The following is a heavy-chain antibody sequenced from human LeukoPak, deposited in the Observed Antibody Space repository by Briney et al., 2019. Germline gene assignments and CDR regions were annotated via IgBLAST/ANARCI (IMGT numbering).Heavy chain of an antibody. Sequence: GASVKVSCKASGYTFTSYYMHWVRQAPGQGLEWMGWINPNNGGTNYAQKFQGRVTMTRDTSISTAYMDLSRLTSDDTAMHYCARDDTNTFDYWGQGALVTVSS. CDR3: ARDDTNTFDY. CDR1: GYTFTSYY. D-gene: IGHD2-8*01. V-gene: IGHV1-2*02. CDR2: INPNNGGT. J-gene: IGHJ4*02.